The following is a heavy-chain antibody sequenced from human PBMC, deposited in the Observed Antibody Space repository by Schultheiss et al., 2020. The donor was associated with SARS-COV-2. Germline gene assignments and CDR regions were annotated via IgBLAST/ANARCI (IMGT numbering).Heavy chain of an antibody. CDR1: GFTFSAYA. Sequence: GGSLRLSCAASGFTFSAYALHWVRQSPGKGLEWLAVIWYDGSNKYYADSVKGRFTISRDNAKNSLYLQMNSLKTEDTAVYFCVREGSIVIPAATFDYWSQGALVTVSS. CDR3: VREGSIVIPAATFDY. D-gene: IGHD2-2*01. V-gene: IGHV3-33*01. CDR2: IWYDGSNK. J-gene: IGHJ4*02.